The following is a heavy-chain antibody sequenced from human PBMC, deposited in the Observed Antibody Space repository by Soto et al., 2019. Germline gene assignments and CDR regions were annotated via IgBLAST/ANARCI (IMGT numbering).Heavy chain of an antibody. V-gene: IGHV1-18*01. CDR2: ISAYNGNT. J-gene: IGHJ4*02. CDR1: GYTFTSYG. CDR3: ARDPYRYDSSGQKRNDY. D-gene: IGHD3-22*01. Sequence: ASVKVSCKASGYTFTSYGISWVRQAPGQGLEWMGWISAYNGNTNHAQKLQGRVTMTTDTSTSTAYMELRSLRSDDTAVYYCARDPYRYDSSGQKRNDYWGQGTLVTVSS.